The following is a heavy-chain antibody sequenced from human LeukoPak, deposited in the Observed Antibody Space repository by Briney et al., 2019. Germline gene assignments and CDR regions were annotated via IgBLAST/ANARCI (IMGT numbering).Heavy chain of an antibody. Sequence: GGSLRLSCAASGFTFSDYYMSWIRQAPGKGLVWVSRINTDGSSTSYADSVKGRFTISRDNAKNTLYLQMNSLRAEDTAVYYCATGGNSPYYYYYYMDVWGKGTTVTVSS. CDR2: INTDGSST. D-gene: IGHD4-23*01. CDR1: GFTFSDYY. V-gene: IGHV3-74*01. J-gene: IGHJ6*03. CDR3: ATGGNSPYYYYYYMDV.